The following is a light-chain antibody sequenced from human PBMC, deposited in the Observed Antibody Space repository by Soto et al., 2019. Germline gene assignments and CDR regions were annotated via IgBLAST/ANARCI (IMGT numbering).Light chain of an antibody. V-gene: IGKV1-39*01. J-gene: IGKJ1*01. CDR3: QQYGSSVKT. CDR2: AAS. Sequence: DIQMDQSPSSLSASLGDRVTITCRASQSVNRFLNWYQQHPGRAPKVLIYAASTLQSGVPSRFSGNGSGTEFTLTISRLEPEDFAVYFCQQYGSSVKTFGQGTKVEIK. CDR1: QSVNRF.